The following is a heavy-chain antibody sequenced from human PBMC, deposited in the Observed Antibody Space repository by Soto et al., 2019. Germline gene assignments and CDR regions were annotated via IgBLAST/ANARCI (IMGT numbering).Heavy chain of an antibody. CDR1: GFTFSSYG. V-gene: IGHV3-33*01. CDR3: ARDPSGGSCYSGCYFDY. Sequence: QVQLVESGGGVVQPGRSLRLSCAASGFTFSSYGMHWVRQAPGKGLEWVAVIWYDGSNKYYADSVKGRFTISRDNSKNTLYLQMNSLRAEVTAVSYCARDPSGGSCYSGCYFDYWGQGTLVTVSS. J-gene: IGHJ4*02. D-gene: IGHD2-15*01. CDR2: IWYDGSNK.